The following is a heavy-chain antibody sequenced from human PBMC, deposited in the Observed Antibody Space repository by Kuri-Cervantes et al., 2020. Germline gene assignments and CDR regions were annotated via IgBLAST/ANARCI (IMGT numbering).Heavy chain of an antibody. V-gene: IGHV3-33*01. J-gene: IGHJ4*02. D-gene: IGHD6-13*01. CDR3: ASDSSNWYSSREKYQFDY. CDR2: IWYDGSNK. Sequence: LSLTCTASGFSFSSYGMRWVRQAPGKGLEWVGVIWYDGSNKYNSDSVKGRFTISRDNAKNSLYLQRNSLSDEDTAVYYCASDSSNWYSSREKYQFDYWGQGTLVTVSS. CDR1: GFSFSSYG.